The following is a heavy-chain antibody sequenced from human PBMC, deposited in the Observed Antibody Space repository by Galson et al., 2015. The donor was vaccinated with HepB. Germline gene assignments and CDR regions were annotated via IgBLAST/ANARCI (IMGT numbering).Heavy chain of an antibody. CDR2: INAGNGNT. CDR3: ARADFTIVAFDI. Sequence: SVKVSCKASGYTFTTYGLHWVRQAPGQRLAWMGWINAGNGNTKYSQKFQGRVTITRDTSASTHYMELSSLRSEDTAVYYCARADFTIVAFDIWGQGTVITVSS. CDR1: GYTFTTYG. J-gene: IGHJ3*02. D-gene: IGHD3-3*01. V-gene: IGHV1-3*01.